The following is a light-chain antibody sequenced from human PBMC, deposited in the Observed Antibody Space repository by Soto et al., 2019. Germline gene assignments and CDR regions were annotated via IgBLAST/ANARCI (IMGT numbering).Light chain of an antibody. CDR3: QQYNTYSYT. J-gene: IGKJ2*01. Sequence: DIPMTQSPSTLSASVGDRVTITCRASHSISSWLAWYQQKPGKAPKLLTNDASSLESGVPSRFSGSGSGTEFTLTISSLQPDDFATYYCQQYNTYSYTFGQGTKLEIK. V-gene: IGKV1-5*01. CDR1: HSISSW. CDR2: DAS.